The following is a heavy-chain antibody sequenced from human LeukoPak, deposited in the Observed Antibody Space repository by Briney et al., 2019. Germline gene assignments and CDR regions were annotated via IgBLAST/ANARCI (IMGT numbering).Heavy chain of an antibody. CDR1: GVTFSNYA. V-gene: IGHV3-33*01. Sequence: GGSLRLSCAASGVTFSNYAMHWVRQGPGKGLEWVALIWNDGTDKYYADSVKGRFTISRDNSKGMLYLQMNSLRAEDTAVYYCAGTYCSGARCHLGYWGRGTLVSVSS. CDR3: AGTYCSGARCHLGY. D-gene: IGHD2-15*01. CDR2: IWNDGTDK. J-gene: IGHJ4*02.